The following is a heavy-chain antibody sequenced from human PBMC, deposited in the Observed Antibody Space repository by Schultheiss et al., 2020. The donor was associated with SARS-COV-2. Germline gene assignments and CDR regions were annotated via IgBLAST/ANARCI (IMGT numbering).Heavy chain of an antibody. CDR1: GGSISSGGYY. V-gene: IGHV4-31*01. CDR2: IYYSGST. CDR3: ARAYRPASTENWYFDL. J-gene: IGHJ2*01. Sequence: LRPSCTVSGGSISSGGYYWSWIRQHPGKGLEWIGYIYYSGSTYYNPSLKSLVTISVDTSKNQFSLKLSSVTAADTAVYYCARAYRPASTENWYFDLWGRGTLVTVSS.